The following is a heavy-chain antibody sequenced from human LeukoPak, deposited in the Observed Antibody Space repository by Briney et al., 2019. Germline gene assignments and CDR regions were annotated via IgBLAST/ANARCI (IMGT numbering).Heavy chain of an antibody. V-gene: IGHV3-23*01. CDR2: ITGSAGST. D-gene: IGHD5-18*01. CDR1: GFTFTSYA. J-gene: IGHJ4*02. Sequence: GGSLRLSCAASGFTFTSYALSWVRQAPVKGLEWVSVITGSAGSTYYADSVKGRFTISRDNSKNTLCLQMNSLRAEDTAVYYCAKDPVTGGYSYGVFDYWGLGTLVTVSS. CDR3: AKDPVTGGYSYGVFDY.